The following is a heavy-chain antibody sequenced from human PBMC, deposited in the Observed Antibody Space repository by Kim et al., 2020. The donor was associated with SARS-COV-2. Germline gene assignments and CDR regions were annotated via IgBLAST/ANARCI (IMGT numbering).Heavy chain of an antibody. J-gene: IGHJ4*02. V-gene: IGHV4-61*01. CDR3: ARALRGNYYDSSGYYYGY. D-gene: IGHD3-22*01. Sequence: SETLSLTCTVSGGSVSSGSYYWSWIRQPPGKGLEWIGYIYYSGSTNYNPSLKSRVTISVDTSKNQFSLKLSSVTAADTAVYYCARALRGNYYDSSGYYYGYWGQGTLVTVSS. CDR1: GGSVSSGSYY. CDR2: IYYSGST.